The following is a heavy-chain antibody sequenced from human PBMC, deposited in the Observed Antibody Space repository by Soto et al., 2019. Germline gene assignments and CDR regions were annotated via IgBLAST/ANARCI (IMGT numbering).Heavy chain of an antibody. J-gene: IGHJ6*02. D-gene: IGHD3-9*01. CDR1: GGTFSSYA. CDR3: ARDRTYYDILTGYYYYGMDV. V-gene: IGHV1-69*01. Sequence: QVQLVQSGAEVKKPGSSVKVSCKASGGTFSSYAISWVRQAPGQGLEWMGGIIPIFGTANYAQKFQGRVTITADESTSTAYMELSSLRSEDTAVYSCARDRTYYDILTGYYYYGMDVWGQGTTVTVSS. CDR2: IIPIFGTA.